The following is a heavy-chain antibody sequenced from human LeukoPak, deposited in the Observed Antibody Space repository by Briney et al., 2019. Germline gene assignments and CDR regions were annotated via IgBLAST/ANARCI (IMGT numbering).Heavy chain of an antibody. CDR3: ARSGLAYYYYGMDV. CDR2: ISAYNGNT. J-gene: IGHJ6*02. CDR1: GYTFTSYG. Sequence: EASVKVSCKASGYTFTSYGISWVRQAPGQGLEWMGWISAYNGNTNYAQKLQGRVTMTTDTSTSTAYMELRSLRSDDTAVYYCARSGLAYYYYGMDVWGQGTTVTVSS. V-gene: IGHV1-18*01. D-gene: IGHD6-25*01.